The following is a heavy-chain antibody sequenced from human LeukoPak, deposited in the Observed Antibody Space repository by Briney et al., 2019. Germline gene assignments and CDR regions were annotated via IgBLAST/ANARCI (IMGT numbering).Heavy chain of an antibody. Sequence: PGGSLRLSCAASGFTVSNNFMYWVRQAPGKGLEWVSVIHSDGNTLYADSVEGRFTISRDNFKNTVCLQMSSLRAEDTAVYYCAREDNRGVYDDGFDIWGQGTMVTVSS. CDR1: GFTVSNNF. V-gene: IGHV3-53*01. CDR3: AREDNRGVYDDGFDI. D-gene: IGHD5/OR15-5a*01. CDR2: IHSDGNT. J-gene: IGHJ3*02.